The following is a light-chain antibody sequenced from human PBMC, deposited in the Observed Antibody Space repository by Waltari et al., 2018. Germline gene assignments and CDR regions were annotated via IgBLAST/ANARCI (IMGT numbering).Light chain of an antibody. Sequence: DIQMTQSPSSVSASVGARVIITCRASQDISRWLAWYQQTPGKAPKFLIYDASTLQSGVPSRFSGTGSGTEFTLTISSLQPEDVAVYYCQQYYNAPLTFGGGTKVEIK. CDR3: QQYYNAPLT. V-gene: IGKV1-12*01. CDR2: DAS. J-gene: IGKJ4*01. CDR1: QDISRW.